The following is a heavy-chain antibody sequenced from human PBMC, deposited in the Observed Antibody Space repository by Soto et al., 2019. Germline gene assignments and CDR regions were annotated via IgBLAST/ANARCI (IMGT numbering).Heavy chain of an antibody. J-gene: IGHJ6*04. V-gene: IGHV3-48*02. CDR1: GFTFSIYW. CDR2: ISSSSSTI. CDR3: GRNKFYNNDISGGPLKVFDV. D-gene: IGHD3-22*01. Sequence: GGSLRLSCAASGFTFSIYWMNWVRQAPGKGLEWVSYISSSSSTIYYADSVKGRFTISRDNAKNSLYLQMNSLRDEVTAVYYRGRNKFYNNDISGGPLKVFDVWGKGTTVPVPP.